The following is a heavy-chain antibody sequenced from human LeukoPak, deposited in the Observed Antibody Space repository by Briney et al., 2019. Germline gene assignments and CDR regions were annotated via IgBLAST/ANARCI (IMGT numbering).Heavy chain of an antibody. J-gene: IGHJ4*02. CDR1: GFTFSSYA. V-gene: IGHV3-64*01. Sequence: GGSLRLSCAASGFTFSSYAMHWVRQAPGKGLEYVSGISSNGGSTYYASSLKARFTISRDNSKKTLFLQMDSLRAEDTAIYYCARNYYDSSGYQESTFNYWGQGTLVTVSS. CDR3: ARNYYDSSGYQESTFNY. D-gene: IGHD3-22*01. CDR2: ISSNGGST.